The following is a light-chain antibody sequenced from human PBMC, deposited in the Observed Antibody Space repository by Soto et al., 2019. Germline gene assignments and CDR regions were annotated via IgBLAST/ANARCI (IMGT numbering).Light chain of an antibody. CDR3: SSYSISTAYL. CDR1: SSDVGNYNR. CDR2: EVS. Sequence: QSALSQPPSVSGSPGQSVTISCTGTSSDVGNYNRVSWYQQPPGKAPKLMIFEVSNRPSGVSYRFSGSKSGNTASLTISGLQAEDEADYFCSSYSISTAYLFGTGTKVTVL. V-gene: IGLV2-18*02. J-gene: IGLJ1*01.